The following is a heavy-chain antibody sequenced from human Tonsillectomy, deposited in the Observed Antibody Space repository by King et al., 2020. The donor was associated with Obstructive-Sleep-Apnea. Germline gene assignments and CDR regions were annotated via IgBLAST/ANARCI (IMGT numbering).Heavy chain of an antibody. CDR2: ISGSGGST. Sequence: VQLVESGGGSVQPGGSLRLSCAASGFTFSSYAMSWVRQAPGKGLEWVSAISGSGGSTYYADSVKGRFTISRDNSKNTLYLQMNSLRAEDTAVYYCAKEAGGSGFGPLEDAFDIWGQGTMVTVSS. CDR1: GFTFSSYA. D-gene: IGHD3-16*01. J-gene: IGHJ3*02. V-gene: IGHV3-23*04. CDR3: AKEAGGSGFGPLEDAFDI.